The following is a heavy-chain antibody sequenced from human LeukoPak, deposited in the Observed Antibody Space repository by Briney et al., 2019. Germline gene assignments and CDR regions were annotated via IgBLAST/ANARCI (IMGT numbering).Heavy chain of an antibody. CDR2: INQDGSEK. V-gene: IGHV3-7*01. D-gene: IGHD1-26*01. J-gene: IGHJ4*02. Sequence: GGSLRLSCAASGFTFSSYWMSWARQAPGKGLEWVANINQDGSEKYYVDSVKGRFTISRDNAKNSLYLQMNSLRAEDTAVYYCASGVVGATTFDYWGQGTLVTVSS. CDR3: ASGVVGATTFDY. CDR1: GFTFSSYW.